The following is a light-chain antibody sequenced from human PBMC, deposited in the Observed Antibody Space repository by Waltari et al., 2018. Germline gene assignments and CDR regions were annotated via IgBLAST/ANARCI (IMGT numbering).Light chain of an antibody. Sequence: QSALTQPRSVAGSPGQSVTISCTGNILEFGGYHYISWYQQHPGKAPKLMIYDVNKWPSELPERFDGSKSGNTASRTSSELQAGDQADYYCFSYAGSYTFRVFGGGTKLTVL. V-gene: IGLV2-11*02. CDR1: ILEFGGYHY. CDR2: DVN. J-gene: IGLJ2*01. CDR3: FSYAGSYTFRV.